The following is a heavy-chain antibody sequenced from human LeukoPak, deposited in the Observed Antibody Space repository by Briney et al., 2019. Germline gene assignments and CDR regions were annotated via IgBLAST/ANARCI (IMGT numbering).Heavy chain of an antibody. CDR1: GFTFSSYS. J-gene: IGHJ6*02. V-gene: IGHV3-48*02. D-gene: IGHD2-2*01. CDR2: ISSSSSTI. CDR3: ARAGDPSRYCSSTSCYYYYYGMDV. Sequence: GGSLRLSCAASGFTFSSYSMNWVRQAPGKGLEWVSYISSSSSTIYYADSVKGRFTISRDNAKNSLYLQMNSLRDEDTAVYYRARAGDPSRYCSSTSCYYYYYGMDVWGQGTTVTVSS.